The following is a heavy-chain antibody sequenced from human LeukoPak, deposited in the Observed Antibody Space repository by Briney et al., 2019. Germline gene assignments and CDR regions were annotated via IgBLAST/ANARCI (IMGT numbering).Heavy chain of an antibody. V-gene: IGHV4-61*01. CDR3: GTVVRSWHYFDY. CDR2: IYYSGSS. Sequence: SETLSLTCTVSGGSVSSVSYYWSWIRQPPGKGLDWIGYIYYSGSSNYNPSLKSRVTISVDTSKNQFSMGLRSVTAADTAFYYCGTVVRSWHYFDYWGQGTLVTVSS. CDR1: GGSVSSVSYY. D-gene: IGHD2/OR15-2a*01. J-gene: IGHJ4*02.